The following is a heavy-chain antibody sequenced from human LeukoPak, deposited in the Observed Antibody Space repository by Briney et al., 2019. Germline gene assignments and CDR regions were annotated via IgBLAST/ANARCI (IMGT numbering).Heavy chain of an antibody. CDR1: GFTFSSYG. CDR2: IWYDGSNK. CDR3: ARDGVDFWSGSGPKYYYGMDV. J-gene: IGHJ6*02. Sequence: PGGSLRLSCAASGFTFSSYGMHWARQAPGKGLEWVAVIWYDGSNKYYADSVKGRFTISRDNSKNTLYLQMNSLRAEGTAVYYCARDGVDFWSGSGPKYYYGMDVWGQGTTVTVSS. D-gene: IGHD3-3*01. V-gene: IGHV3-33*01.